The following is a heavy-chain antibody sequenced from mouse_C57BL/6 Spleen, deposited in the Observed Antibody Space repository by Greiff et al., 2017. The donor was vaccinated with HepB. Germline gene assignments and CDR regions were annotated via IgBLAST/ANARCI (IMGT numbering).Heavy chain of an antibody. Sequence: EVQLVESGGGLVQPKGSLKLSCAASGFTFHTYAMHCVRQAPGKGLEWVARIRSKSSNYATYYADSVKDRFTISRDDSQSMLYLQMNNLKTEDIAWYDCVREGIYYASFYWGQGTTLTVSS. CDR3: VREGIYYASFY. CDR2: IRSKSSNYAT. J-gene: IGHJ2*01. V-gene: IGHV10-3*01. D-gene: IGHD1-1*01. CDR1: GFTFHTYA.